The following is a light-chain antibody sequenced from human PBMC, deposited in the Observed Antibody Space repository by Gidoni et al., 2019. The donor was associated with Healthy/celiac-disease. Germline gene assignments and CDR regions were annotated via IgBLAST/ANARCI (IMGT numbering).Light chain of an antibody. J-gene: IGKJ5*01. CDR3: QQYGSSIT. Sequence: IVLTQAPGTLSLSPWERATLSCRASQSVSSSYLAWYQQKPGQAPRLLIYGASSRATGIPDRFSGSGSGTDFTLTIRRLEHEDFAVYYWQQYGSSITFGQGTRLEIK. CDR1: QSVSSSY. CDR2: GAS. V-gene: IGKV3-20*01.